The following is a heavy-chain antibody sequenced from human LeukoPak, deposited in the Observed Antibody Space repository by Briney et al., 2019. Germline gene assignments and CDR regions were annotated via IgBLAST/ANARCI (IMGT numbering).Heavy chain of an antibody. CDR1: GDFIDSTNW. CDR2: IYHSGST. J-gene: IGHJ5*02. V-gene: IGHV4-4*02. Sequence: PSETLSLTCAVSGDFIDSTNWWSWVRQPPGKGLGWIGEIYHSGSTNYNPSLKSRVTISVDTSKNQFSLKLSSVTAADTAMFYCARGLGPGNWFDPWGQGTLVTVSS. CDR3: ARGLGPGNWFDP. D-gene: IGHD3-10*01.